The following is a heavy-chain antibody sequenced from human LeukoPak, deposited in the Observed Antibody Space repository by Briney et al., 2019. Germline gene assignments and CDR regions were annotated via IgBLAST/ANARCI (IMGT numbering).Heavy chain of an antibody. V-gene: IGHV4-34*01. J-gene: IGHJ4*02. CDR2: INHSGST. CDR3: ARGRRSIAGRRAKDY. Sequence: SETLSLTCAVYGGSFSGYYWSWIRQPPGKGLEWIGEINHSGSTNYNPSLRSRVTISVDTSKNQFSLKLSSVTAADTAVYYCARGRRSIAGRRAKDYWGQGTLVTVSS. D-gene: IGHD6-6*01. CDR1: GGSFSGYY.